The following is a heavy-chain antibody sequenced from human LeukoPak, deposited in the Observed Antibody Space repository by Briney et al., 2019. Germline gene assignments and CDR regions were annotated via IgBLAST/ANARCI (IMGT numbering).Heavy chain of an antibody. D-gene: IGHD2-15*01. J-gene: IGHJ4*02. Sequence: GGSLRLSCAASGFTFSSSAVSWVHQAPGKGLEWVSAISNNGGYTYYADSVQGRFTISRDNSKSTLCLQMNSLRAEDTAVYYCAKQLGYCSDGSCYFPYWGQGTLVTVSS. CDR1: GFTFSSSA. CDR3: AKQLGYCSDGSCYFPY. CDR2: ISNNGGYT. V-gene: IGHV3-23*01.